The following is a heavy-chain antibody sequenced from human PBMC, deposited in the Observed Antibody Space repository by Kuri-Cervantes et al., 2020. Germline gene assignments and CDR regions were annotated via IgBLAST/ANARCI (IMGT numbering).Heavy chain of an antibody. CDR3: ARGGRWFNDAFDI. CDR2: IKQDGSEK. CDR1: GFTFSSYW. V-gene: IGHV3-7*04. D-gene: IGHD4-23*01. J-gene: IGHJ3*02. Sequence: GESLKISCAASGFTFSSYWMSWVRQAPGKGLEWVANIKQDGSEKYYVDSVKGRFTISRDNAKNSLYLQMNSLRAEDTAVYYCARGGRWFNDAFDIWGQGTMVTVSS.